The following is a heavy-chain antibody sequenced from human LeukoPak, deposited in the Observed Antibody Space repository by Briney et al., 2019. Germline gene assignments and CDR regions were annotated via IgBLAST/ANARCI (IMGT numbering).Heavy chain of an antibody. CDR1: GFTFSSYW. Sequence: GGSLRLSRAASGFTFSSYWMSWVRQAPGKGLEWVANIKQDGSEKYYVDSVKGRFTISRDNAKNSLYLQMNSLRAEDTAVYYCARAGYYGSGSYHMDVWGQGTTGTVSS. CDR3: ARAGYYGSGSYHMDV. D-gene: IGHD3-10*01. CDR2: IKQDGSEK. J-gene: IGHJ6*02. V-gene: IGHV3-7*01.